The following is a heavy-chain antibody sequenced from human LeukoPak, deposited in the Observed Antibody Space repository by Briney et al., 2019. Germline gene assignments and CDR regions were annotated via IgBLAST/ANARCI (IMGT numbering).Heavy chain of an antibody. CDR2: ISYDGSNK. CDR3: ARDLADDDGDYGWFDP. J-gene: IGHJ5*02. Sequence: GRSLRLSCAASGFTFSSYAMHWVRQAPGKGLEWVAVISYDGSNKYYADSVKGRFTISRDNSKNTLYLQMNSLGAEDTAVYYCARDLADDDGDYGWFDPWGQGTLVTVCS. CDR1: GFTFSSYA. D-gene: IGHD4-17*01. V-gene: IGHV3-30*17.